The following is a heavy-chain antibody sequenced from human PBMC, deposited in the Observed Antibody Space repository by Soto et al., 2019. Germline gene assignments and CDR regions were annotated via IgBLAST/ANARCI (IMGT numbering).Heavy chain of an antibody. D-gene: IGHD2-15*01. Sequence: GSLRLSCAASGFTFSSYWMSWVRQAPGKGLEWVGNIKQDGSEKYYVDSVKGRFTITRDNAKNPLYLQMNSLRAEDTAVYYCAKAKIVTVVTKTYYYYYGMDVWGQGTTVTVSS. CDR2: IKQDGSEK. J-gene: IGHJ6*02. V-gene: IGHV3-7*01. CDR1: GFTFSSYW. CDR3: AKAKIVTVVTKTYYYYYGMDV.